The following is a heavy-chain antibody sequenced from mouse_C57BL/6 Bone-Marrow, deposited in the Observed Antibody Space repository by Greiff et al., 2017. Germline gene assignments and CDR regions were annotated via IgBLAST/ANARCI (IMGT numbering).Heavy chain of an antibody. CDR1: GFTFSSYG. J-gene: IGHJ3*01. CDR3: ARELPFAY. CDR2: ISSGGSYT. D-gene: IGHD2-1*01. Sequence: EVQRVESGGDLVKPGGSLKLSCAASGFTFSSYGMSWVRQTPDKRLEWVATISSGGSYTYYPDSVKGRVTISRDNAKNTLYLQMSSLKSEDTAMYYCARELPFAYWGQGTLVTVSA. V-gene: IGHV5-6*01.